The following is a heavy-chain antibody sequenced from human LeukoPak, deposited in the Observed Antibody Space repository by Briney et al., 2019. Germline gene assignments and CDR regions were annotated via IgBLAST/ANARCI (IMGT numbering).Heavy chain of an antibody. Sequence: SETLSLTGTVSSGSISGYYWSWIRQRPGKGLEYIGYIYYSGSTNYNPSLKSRVTMSVDTSRNQISLRLSSVTAADTAVYYCARLGYGGMYQDYWGQGTLVTVSS. D-gene: IGHD1-26*01. CDR2: IYYSGST. J-gene: IGHJ4*02. V-gene: IGHV4-59*08. CDR1: SGSISGYY. CDR3: ARLGYGGMYQDY.